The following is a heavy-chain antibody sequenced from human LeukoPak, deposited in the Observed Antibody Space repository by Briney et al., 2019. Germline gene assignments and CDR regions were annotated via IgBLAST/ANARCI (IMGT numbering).Heavy chain of an antibody. CDR2: IRYDGSNK. CDR3: AKDLPRITMVRGVPDAFDI. D-gene: IGHD3-10*01. CDR1: GFTFSSYG. V-gene: IGHV3-30*02. Sequence: GGSLRLSCAASGFTFSSYGMHWVRQAPGKGLEWVAFIRYDGSNKYYADSVKGRFTISRDNSKNTLYLQMNSLRAEDTAVYYCAKDLPRITMVRGVPDAFDIWGQGTMVTVSS. J-gene: IGHJ3*02.